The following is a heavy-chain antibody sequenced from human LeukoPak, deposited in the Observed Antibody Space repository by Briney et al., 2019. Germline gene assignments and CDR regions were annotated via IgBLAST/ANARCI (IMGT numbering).Heavy chain of an antibody. Sequence: GGSLRLSCAASGFTFSSYEMNWVRQAPGKGLEWVSYISSSGSTIYYADSVKGRFTISRDNAMNSLYLQMNSLRAEDTAVYYCAREVQDIVVVPAARYGMDVWGQGTMVTVSS. D-gene: IGHD2-2*01. CDR2: ISSSGSTI. J-gene: IGHJ6*02. CDR3: AREVQDIVVVPAARYGMDV. V-gene: IGHV3-48*03. CDR1: GFTFSSYE.